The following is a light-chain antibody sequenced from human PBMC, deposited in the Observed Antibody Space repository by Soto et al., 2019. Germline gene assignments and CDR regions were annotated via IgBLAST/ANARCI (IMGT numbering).Light chain of an antibody. CDR1: QSVSSNY. CDR2: GVS. CDR3: QQYGSSVFT. J-gene: IGKJ3*01. Sequence: EVVLTQSPGTLSLSPGERATLSCRASQSVSSNYLAWYRQKPGQAPSLLIYGVSSRATGIPDRFSGSGSGTDFTLTISRLEPEDFAVYYCQQYGSSVFTFGPGTKVDIK. V-gene: IGKV3-20*01.